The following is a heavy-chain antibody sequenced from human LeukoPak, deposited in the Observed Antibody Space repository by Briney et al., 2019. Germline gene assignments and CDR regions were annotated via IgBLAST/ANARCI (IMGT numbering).Heavy chain of an antibody. J-gene: IGHJ6*02. CDR1: GFTFSSYW. CDR2: IKQDGSEK. V-gene: IGHV3-7*01. CDR3: ARDFRYSSSALGMDV. D-gene: IGHD6-13*01. Sequence: PGGSLRLSCAASGFTFSSYWMSWVRQAPGKGLEWVANIKQDGSEKYYVDSVKGRFAISRDNAKNSLYLQMNSLRAEDTAVYYCARDFRYSSSALGMDVWGQGTTVTVSS.